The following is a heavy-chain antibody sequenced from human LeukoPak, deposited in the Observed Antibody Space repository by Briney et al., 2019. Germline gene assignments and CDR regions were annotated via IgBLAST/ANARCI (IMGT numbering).Heavy chain of an antibody. CDR1: GGTFSSYA. CDR3: AREAYSSGWSETDY. Sequence: ASVKVSCKASGGTFSSYAISWVRQAPEQGLERMGGIIPIFGTANYAQKFQGRVTITADESTSTAYMELSSLRSEDTAVYYCAREAYSSGWSETDYWGQGTLVTVSS. J-gene: IGHJ4*02. CDR2: IIPIFGTA. D-gene: IGHD6-19*01. V-gene: IGHV1-69*13.